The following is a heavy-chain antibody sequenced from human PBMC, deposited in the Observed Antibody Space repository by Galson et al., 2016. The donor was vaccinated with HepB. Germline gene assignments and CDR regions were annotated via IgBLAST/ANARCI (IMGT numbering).Heavy chain of an antibody. CDR2: LSSDGSNK. J-gene: IGHJ6*02. CDR3: ARGRGITDRYYYFYYGMDV. Sequence: SLRLSCAASGFTFSSHAMFWVRRAPGKGLEWVATLSSDGSNKYYADSVRGQFSISGDNSNNTLSLQMNSLRPEDTAVYYCARGRGITDRYYYFYYGMDVWGQGTAVTVSS. CDR1: GFTFSSHA. V-gene: IGHV3-30-3*01. D-gene: IGHD3-16*01.